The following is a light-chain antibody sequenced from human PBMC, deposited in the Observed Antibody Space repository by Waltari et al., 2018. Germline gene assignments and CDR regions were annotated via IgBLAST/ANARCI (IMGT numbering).Light chain of an antibody. V-gene: IGKV3-11*01. CDR1: QSVSSY. CDR2: DAS. Sequence: ELVLTQSPATLSLSPGERATLSCRASQSVSSYLAWFQQKHGQAPRLLIYDASNRATGIPARFCGSGSGTDFTHSISSLEPEDFAVYYCQQRTNWPLTFGGGTKVEIK. CDR3: QQRTNWPLT. J-gene: IGKJ4*01.